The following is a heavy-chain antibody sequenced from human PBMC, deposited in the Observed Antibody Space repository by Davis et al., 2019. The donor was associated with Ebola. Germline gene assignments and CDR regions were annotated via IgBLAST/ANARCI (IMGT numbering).Heavy chain of an antibody. CDR2: MNPNSGNT. CDR3: ARGHRRITMIVVGPQYYGMDV. D-gene: IGHD3-22*01. CDR1: GYTFTSYD. V-gene: IGHV1-8*01. Sequence: ASVKVSCKASGYTFTSYDINWVRQATGQGLEWMGWMNPNSGNTGYAQKFQGRVTMTRNTSISTAYMELSSLRSEDTAVYYCARGHRRITMIVVGPQYYGMDVWGQGTTVTVSS. J-gene: IGHJ6*02.